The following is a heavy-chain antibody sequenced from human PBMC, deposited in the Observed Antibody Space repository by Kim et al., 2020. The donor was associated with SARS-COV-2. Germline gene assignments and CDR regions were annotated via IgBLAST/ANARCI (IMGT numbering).Heavy chain of an antibody. CDR3: ARSPNHPQHGLYGGTIDY. CDR1: GFTFSSYG. Sequence: GGSLRLSCAASGFTFSSYGMHWVRQAPGKGLEWVAVIWYDGSNKYYADSVKGRFTISRDNSKNTLYLQMNSLRAEDTAVYYCARSPNHPQHGLYGGTIDYWGQGTLVTVSS. D-gene: IGHD4-17*01. CDR2: IWYDGSNK. V-gene: IGHV3-33*01. J-gene: IGHJ4*02.